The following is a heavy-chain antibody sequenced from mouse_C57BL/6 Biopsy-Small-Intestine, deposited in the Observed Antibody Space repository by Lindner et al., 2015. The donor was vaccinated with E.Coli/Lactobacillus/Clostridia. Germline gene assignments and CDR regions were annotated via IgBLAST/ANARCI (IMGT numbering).Heavy chain of an antibody. J-gene: IGHJ4*01. CDR2: ISNGGGTI. CDR1: GITFSDYG. V-gene: IGHV5-17*01. CDR3: AREDY. Sequence: VQLQESGGGLVKPGGSLNLSCVASGITFSDYGIHWVRQAPEKGLEWIAYISNGGGTIYYADTVKGRFTISRDNAKNTLFLQMTSLRSEDTAKYYCAREDYWGQGTSVTVSS.